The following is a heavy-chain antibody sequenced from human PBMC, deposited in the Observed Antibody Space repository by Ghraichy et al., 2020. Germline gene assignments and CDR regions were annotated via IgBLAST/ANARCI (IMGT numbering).Heavy chain of an antibody. CDR1: GFTFSSYA. CDR3: VRASSGYDGD. D-gene: IGHD5-12*01. CDR2: ISSNGGST. Sequence: LSLTCSASGFTFSSYAMHWVRQAPGKGLEYVSAISSNGGSTYYADSVKGRFTISRDNSKNTLYLQMSSLRAEDTAVYYCVRASSGYDGDWGQGTLVTVSS. J-gene: IGHJ4*02. V-gene: IGHV3-64D*09.